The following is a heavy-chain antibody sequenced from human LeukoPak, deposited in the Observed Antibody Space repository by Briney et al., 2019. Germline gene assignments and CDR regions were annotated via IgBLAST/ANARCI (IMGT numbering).Heavy chain of an antibody. D-gene: IGHD7-27*01. V-gene: IGHV3-23*01. CDR1: GFTFSNHG. CDR3: ARDLAWGAFDY. CDR2: VSPPGGGT. J-gene: IGHJ4*02. Sequence: PGGSLRLSCSACGFTFSNHGMNWVRQAPGKGLEWLSGVSPPGGGTYYADSVKGRFTISRDDSKNTLSLQMNSLRVEDTAVYYCARDLAWGAFDYWGQGTLVTVSS.